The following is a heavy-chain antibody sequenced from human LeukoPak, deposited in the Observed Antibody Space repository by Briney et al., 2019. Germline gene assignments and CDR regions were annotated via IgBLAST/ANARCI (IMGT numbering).Heavy chain of an antibody. J-gene: IGHJ4*02. Sequence: PGGSLRLSCAASGFTFDDYAMHWVRQAPGKGLEWVARINWNSRAIGYADSVEGRFTISRDNARKSLYLQMDSLSAEDTALYYWVKDGERRGYFPVRGGGFDYWGRGTLVIVSS. CDR3: VKDGERRGYFPVRGGGFDY. CDR1: GFTFDDYA. CDR2: INWNSRAI. D-gene: IGHD3-3*01. V-gene: IGHV3-9*01.